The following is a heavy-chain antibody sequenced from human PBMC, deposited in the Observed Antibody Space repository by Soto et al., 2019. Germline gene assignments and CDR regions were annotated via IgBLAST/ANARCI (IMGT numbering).Heavy chain of an antibody. J-gene: IGHJ4*02. CDR3: ARGSVSRNFDY. D-gene: IGHD2-15*01. V-gene: IGHV4-59*01. CDR1: GGSINNYY. Sequence: QVQLHESGPGLVKPSETLSLTCTVSGGSINNYYWSWIRQPPGKGLEYVGYIYSDGGTNYNPSLKSRLTMSVDTSKNQFSLRLHSVTAADTALYYCARGSVSRNFDYWGLGTLVTVSS. CDR2: IYSDGGT.